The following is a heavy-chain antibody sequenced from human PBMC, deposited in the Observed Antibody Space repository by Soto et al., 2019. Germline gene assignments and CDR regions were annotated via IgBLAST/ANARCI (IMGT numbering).Heavy chain of an antibody. D-gene: IGHD3-3*01. CDR1: GFTFSSYA. Sequence: VGSLRLSCAASGFTFSSYAMHWVRQAPGKGLEWVAVISYDGSNKYYADSVKGRFTISRDNSKNTLYLQMNSLRAEDTAVYYCARGQHYDFWSGYYSTYYYYGMDVWGQGTTVTVSS. CDR2: ISYDGSNK. CDR3: ARGQHYDFWSGYYSTYYYYGMDV. V-gene: IGHV3-30-3*01. J-gene: IGHJ6*02.